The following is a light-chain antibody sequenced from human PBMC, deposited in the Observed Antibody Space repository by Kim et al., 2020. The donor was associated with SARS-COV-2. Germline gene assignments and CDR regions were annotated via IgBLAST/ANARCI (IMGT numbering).Light chain of an antibody. V-gene: IGKV1-9*01. CDR3: QQLNSYPIT. CDR2: VAS. CDR1: QDISSY. J-gene: IGKJ5*01. Sequence: GDRVTITCRASQDISSYLAWYQQKPGKAPKLLISVASTLQSGVPSRFSGSGYGTDFTLTISSLQPEDFATYYCQQLNSYPITFGQGTRL.